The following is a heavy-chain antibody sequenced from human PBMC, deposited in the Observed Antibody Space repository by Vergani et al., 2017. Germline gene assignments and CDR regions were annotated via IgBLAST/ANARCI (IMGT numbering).Heavy chain of an antibody. Sequence: QVQLVESGGAVVQPGRSLRLSCAASGSTFNQYGMHWVRQAPGKGLEWVAVISYDGTQKYYADSVKGRFTISRDNSKSTLYLQMNSLRTEDTAVYYCATKSCGTPGCQIGYFREWGQGTLVTVSS. CDR3: ATKSCGTPGCQIGYFRE. CDR1: GSTFNQYG. CDR2: ISYDGTQK. D-gene: IGHD1-1*01. J-gene: IGHJ1*01. V-gene: IGHV3-30*03.